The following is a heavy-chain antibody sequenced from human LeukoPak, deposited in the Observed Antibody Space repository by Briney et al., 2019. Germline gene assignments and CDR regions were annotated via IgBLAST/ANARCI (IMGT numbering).Heavy chain of an antibody. V-gene: IGHV4-34*01. CDR1: GGSFSGYY. CDR3: ARGFGAYYYGSGNINWFDP. CDR2: INHSGST. Sequence: SETLSLTCAVYGGSFSGYYWSWIRQPPGKGLEWIGEINHSGSTNYNPSLKSRVTISVDTSKNQFSLKLSSVTAADTAVYYCARGFGAYYYGSGNINWFDPWGQGTLVTVSS. D-gene: IGHD3-10*01. J-gene: IGHJ5*02.